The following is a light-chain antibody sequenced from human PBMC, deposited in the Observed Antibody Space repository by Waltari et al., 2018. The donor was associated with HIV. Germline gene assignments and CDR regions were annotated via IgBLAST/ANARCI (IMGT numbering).Light chain of an antibody. Sequence: EVVLTQSPGTLSLSPGERATLSCRASQIVGNNYLVWYQQKPGQPPRLLIYEASSRVAGIPHRFSGSGSGTDFSLTISGLEPEDFAVYYCQQYGSSLYFGQGTKLEIK. V-gene: IGKV3-20*01. CDR3: QQYGSSLY. CDR2: EAS. J-gene: IGKJ2*01. CDR1: QIVGNNY.